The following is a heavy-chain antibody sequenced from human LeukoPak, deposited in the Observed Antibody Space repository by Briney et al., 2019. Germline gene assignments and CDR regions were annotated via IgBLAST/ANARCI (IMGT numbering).Heavy chain of an antibody. CDR3: AKTLTIFGVVILFDP. V-gene: IGHV3-30-3*02. D-gene: IGHD3-3*01. CDR1: GFTFSSYA. CDR2: ISYDGSNK. Sequence: GGSLRLSCAASGFTFSSYAMHWVRQAPGKGLEWVAVISYDGSNKYYADSVKGRFTISRDNSKNTLYLQMNSLRAEDTAVYYCAKTLTIFGVVILFDPWGQGTLVTVSS. J-gene: IGHJ5*02.